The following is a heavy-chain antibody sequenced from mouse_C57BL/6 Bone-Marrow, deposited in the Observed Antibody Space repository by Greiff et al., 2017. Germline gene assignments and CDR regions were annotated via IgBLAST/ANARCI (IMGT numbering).Heavy chain of an antibody. D-gene: IGHD2-3*01. J-gene: IGHJ1*03. CDR1: GYTFTDYY. CDR3: AREGDGYYLWYFDV. V-gene: IGHV1-19*01. Sequence: EVKLMESGPVLVKPGASVKMSCKASGYTFTDYYMNWVKQSHGKSLEWIGVINPYNGGTSYNQKFKGKATLTVDKSSSTAYMELNSLTSEDSAVYYWAREGDGYYLWYFDVWGTGTTVTVSS. CDR2: INPYNGGT.